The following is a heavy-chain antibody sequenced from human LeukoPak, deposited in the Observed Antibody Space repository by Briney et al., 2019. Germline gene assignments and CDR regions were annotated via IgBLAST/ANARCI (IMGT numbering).Heavy chain of an antibody. J-gene: IGHJ3*02. D-gene: IGHD1-1*01. V-gene: IGHV4-59*01. CDR1: GGPISSYY. CDR3: ARFAGSLDYDAFDI. CDR2: IYYSGST. Sequence: PSETLSLTCTVSGGPISSYYWSWIRQPPGKGLEWIGYIYYSGSTNYNPSLKSRVTISVDTSKNQFSLKLSSVTAADTAVYYCARFAGSLDYDAFDIWGQGTMVTVSS.